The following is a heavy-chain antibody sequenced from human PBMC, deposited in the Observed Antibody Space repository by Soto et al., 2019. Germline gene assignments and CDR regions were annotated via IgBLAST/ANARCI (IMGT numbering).Heavy chain of an antibody. Sequence: GASVKVSCKASGYTFTSYGISWVRQAPGQGLEWMGWISAYNGNTNYAQKLQGRVTMTTDTSTSTAYMELRSLRSDDTAVYYCARDRTPPDVYYYDSSGYYYGYFDYWGQGTLVTVSS. V-gene: IGHV1-18*01. J-gene: IGHJ4*02. D-gene: IGHD3-22*01. CDR1: GYTFTSYG. CDR2: ISAYNGNT. CDR3: ARDRTPPDVYYYDSSGYYYGYFDY.